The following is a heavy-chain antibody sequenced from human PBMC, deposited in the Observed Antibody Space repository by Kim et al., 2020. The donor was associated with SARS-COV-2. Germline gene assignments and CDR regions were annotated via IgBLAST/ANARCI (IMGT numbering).Heavy chain of an antibody. CDR2: IWYDGSNK. Sequence: GGSLRLSCAASGFTFSSYGMHWVRQAPGKGLEWVAVIWYDGSNKYYADSVKGRFTISRDNSKNTLYLQMNSLRAEDTAVYYCARSLVGVGAGLLWFGDLSPALDYWGQGTLVTVSS. CDR1: GFTFSSYG. J-gene: IGHJ4*02. D-gene: IGHD3-10*01. V-gene: IGHV3-33*08. CDR3: ARSLVGVGAGLLWFGDLSPALDY.